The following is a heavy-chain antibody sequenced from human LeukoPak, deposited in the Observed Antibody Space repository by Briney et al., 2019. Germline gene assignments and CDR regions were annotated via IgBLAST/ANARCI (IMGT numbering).Heavy chain of an antibody. Sequence: ASVKVSCKASGYTFTNYAIHWVRQAPGQRLEWMGWFNSDTGDTHYSQNFQGRLIITRDTSASTAYMELSSLRSEDTAVYYCARTRGSLNYYYYGMDVWGQGTTVTVSS. CDR3: ARTRGSLNYYYYGMDV. D-gene: IGHD1-26*01. CDR2: FNSDTGDT. CDR1: GYTFTNYA. V-gene: IGHV1-3*01. J-gene: IGHJ6*02.